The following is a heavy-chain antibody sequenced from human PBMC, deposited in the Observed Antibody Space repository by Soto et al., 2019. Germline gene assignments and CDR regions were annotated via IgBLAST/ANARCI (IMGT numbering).Heavy chain of an antibody. D-gene: IGHD2-15*01. CDR3: ARDDCSGGSCYCDY. J-gene: IGHJ4*02. V-gene: IGHV1-18*01. Sequence: ASVKVSCKASGYTFTSYGFTWVRQAPGQGLEWMGWISAYNGNKNYAQKLKGRVTMTTDTSTSTANMKLRSPRSDDTAVYYCARDDCSGGSCYCDYWGQGTLVTVSS. CDR2: ISAYNGNK. CDR1: GYTFTSYG.